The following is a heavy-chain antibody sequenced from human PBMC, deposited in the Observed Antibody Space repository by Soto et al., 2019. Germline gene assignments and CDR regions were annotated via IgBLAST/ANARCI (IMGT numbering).Heavy chain of an antibody. D-gene: IGHD1-1*01. V-gene: IGHV4-38-2*01. CDR1: GYSISSGLY. Sequence: SETLSLTCAVSGYSISSGLYWGWIRQPPGKGLEWIGTIYRGGITYYNPSLKSRVTISXXXXXXHXSXRLXXVTAPDTAVYFCAIRNPDWFDPWGQGTLVTVSS. J-gene: IGHJ5*02. CDR2: IYRGGIT. CDR3: AIRNPDWFDP.